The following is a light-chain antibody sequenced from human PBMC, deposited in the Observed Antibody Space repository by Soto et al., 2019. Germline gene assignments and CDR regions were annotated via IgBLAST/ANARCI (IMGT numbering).Light chain of an antibody. V-gene: IGLV2-8*01. CDR2: EVS. J-gene: IGLJ1*01. CDR3: SSYGGNNNYV. CDR1: SSDVGGYNY. Sequence: QSALTQPASVSGSPGQSITISCTGTSSDVGGYNYVSWYQQHPGKVPKLMIYEVSKRPSGVPDRFSGSKSGKTASLTVSGLQAEDEADYYCSSYGGNNNYVFGTGTKLTVL.